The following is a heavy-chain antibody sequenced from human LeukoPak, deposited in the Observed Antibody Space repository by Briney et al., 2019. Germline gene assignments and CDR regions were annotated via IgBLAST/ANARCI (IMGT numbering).Heavy chain of an antibody. CDR2: IIPLLRTT. J-gene: IGHJ4*02. D-gene: IGHD2-21*02. CDR3: ARGGRTAGDYFDS. V-gene: IGHV1-69*16. CDR1: GGTFNTSP. Sequence: SVKVSCKASGGTFNTSPITWVRQAPGQGLEWMGGIIPLLRTTKNAQKFQGRITITTDESTETAYMELSSLKSDDTAVYYCARGGRTAGDYFDSWGQGTLVTVSP.